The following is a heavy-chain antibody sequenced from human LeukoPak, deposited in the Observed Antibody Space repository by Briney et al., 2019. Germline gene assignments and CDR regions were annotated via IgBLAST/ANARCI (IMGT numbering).Heavy chain of an antibody. V-gene: IGHV3-73*01. CDR2: IRSKANSYAT. D-gene: IGHD4-17*01. CDR3: TRDLYGDYVLVWFDP. CDR1: GFTFSGSA. J-gene: IGHJ5*02. Sequence: PGGSLRLSCAASGFTFSGSAMHWVRQASGKGLEWVGRIRSKANSYATAYAASVKGRFTISRDDSKNTAYLRMNSLKTEDTAVYYCTRDLYGDYVLVWFDPWGQGTLVTVSS.